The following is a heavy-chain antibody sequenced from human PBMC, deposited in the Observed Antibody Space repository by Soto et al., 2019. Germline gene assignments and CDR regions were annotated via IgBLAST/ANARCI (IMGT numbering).Heavy chain of an antibody. V-gene: IGHV5-51*01. CDR1: GYSFTSYW. CDR2: TYPENSQT. J-gene: IGHJ5*02. Sequence: PGESLKISCKASGYSFTSYWIGWVRQISGKGLEWMGITYPENSQTLYSPSFQGQVTISVDKSISTVYLQWSSLKASDTATYYCARRRYSATLLDPWGQGTLVTVSS. D-gene: IGHD3-9*01. CDR3: ARRRYSATLLDP.